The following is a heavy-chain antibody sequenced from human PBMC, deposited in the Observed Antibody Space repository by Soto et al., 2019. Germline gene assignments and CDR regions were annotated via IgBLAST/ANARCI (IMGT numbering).Heavy chain of an antibody. CDR2: ISAYNGNT. CDR1: GYTFTSYG. CDR3: ARARMATIAGQPPIPDY. V-gene: IGHV1-18*01. D-gene: IGHD5-12*01. J-gene: IGHJ4*02. Sequence: QVQLVQSGAEVKKPGASVKVSCKASGYTFTSYGISWVRQAPGQGLEWMGWISAYNGNTNYAQKLQGRVTMTTDTSTSTAYMERRSLRSDDTAVYYCARARMATIAGQPPIPDYWGQGTLVTVSS.